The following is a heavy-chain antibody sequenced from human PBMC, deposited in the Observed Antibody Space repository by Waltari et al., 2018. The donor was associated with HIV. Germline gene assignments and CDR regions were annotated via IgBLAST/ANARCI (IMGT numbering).Heavy chain of an antibody. CDR2: SCYTGST. V-gene: IGHV4-59*01. CDR1: GGSISNYS. Sequence: QVQLQESGPGLGKPSETLSLTCTVSGGSISNYSCSWLRQPPGKGLEWSGFSCYTGSTNYHPSLKSRVTISVDTSKNQFSLKLSSVTAADTAVYYCAREASSGLFDYWGQGTLVTVSS. CDR3: AREASSGLFDY. D-gene: IGHD6-19*01. J-gene: IGHJ4*02.